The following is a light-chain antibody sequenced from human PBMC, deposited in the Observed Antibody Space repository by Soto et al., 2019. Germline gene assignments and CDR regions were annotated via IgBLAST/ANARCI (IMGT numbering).Light chain of an antibody. J-gene: IGLJ1*01. Sequence: QSALTQPASVSGSPGQSITIPCTGTSSDIGHYDYVSWYQQHPGKAPKLMIYYVTYRPSGVSNRYSGSKSGNSACLTISGLQADDEADYYCCSLTTSHTYVFGSGTKGTVL. V-gene: IGLV2-14*03. CDR3: CSLTTSHTYV. CDR2: YVT. CDR1: SSDIGHYDY.